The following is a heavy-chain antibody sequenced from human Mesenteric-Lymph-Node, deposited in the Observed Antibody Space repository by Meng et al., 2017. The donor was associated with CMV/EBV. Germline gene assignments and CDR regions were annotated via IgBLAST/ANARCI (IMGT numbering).Heavy chain of an antibody. V-gene: IGHV1-2*02. CDR3: TRDQYKF. J-gene: IGHJ4*02. CDR1: GSIFTGYY. D-gene: IGHD1-14*01. CDR2: INPNSGDT. Sequence: SVTVSCKASGSIFTGYYIHWVRQAPGQGLEWMGWINPNSGDTKYAQRFQGRVTMTRDTSITTAYMDLSVLTSDDTAVYYCTRDQYKFWGQGTLVTVSS.